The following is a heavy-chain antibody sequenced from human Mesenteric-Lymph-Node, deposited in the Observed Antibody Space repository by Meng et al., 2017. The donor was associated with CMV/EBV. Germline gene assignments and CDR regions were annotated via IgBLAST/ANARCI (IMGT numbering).Heavy chain of an antibody. J-gene: IGHJ4*02. Sequence: ASVKVSCKASGYTFTSHYMHWVRQAPGQGLEWMGIINPSDGNTNYAQRFQGRVTMTRDTSTTTVYMELSSLRSEDTAVYYCTRDRRPWDCSGASCYRDGFDYWGQGTLVTVSS. CDR1: GYTFTSHY. D-gene: IGHD2-2*02. CDR3: TRDRRPWDCSGASCYRDGFDY. CDR2: INPSDGNT. V-gene: IGHV1-46*01.